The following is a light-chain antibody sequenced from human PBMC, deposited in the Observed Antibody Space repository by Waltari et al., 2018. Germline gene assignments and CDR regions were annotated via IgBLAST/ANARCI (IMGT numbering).Light chain of an antibody. CDR3: SSYTSSSTWV. V-gene: IGLV2-18*02. Sequence: QSALTQPPSVSGSPGQSVTISCTGTSSDVGRSNRVSWYQQPPGTAPKLMIYEVSRRPSGVPDRFSGSKSGNTASLTISGLQAADEADYYCSSYTSSSTWVFGGGTKLTVL. CDR2: EVS. J-gene: IGLJ3*02. CDR1: SSDVGRSNR.